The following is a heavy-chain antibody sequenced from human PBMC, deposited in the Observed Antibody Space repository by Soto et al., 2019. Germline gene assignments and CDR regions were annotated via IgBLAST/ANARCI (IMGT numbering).Heavy chain of an antibody. V-gene: IGHV1-69*06. Sequence: SVKVSCKASGGTFSSYAISWVRQAPGQGLEWMGGIIPIFGTANYAQKFQGRVTITADKSTSTAYMELSSLRSEDTAVYYCARNYCSSTSCYTRGLYFDYWGQGTLVTVSS. CDR3: ARNYCSSTSCYTRGLYFDY. D-gene: IGHD2-2*02. CDR2: IIPIFGTA. CDR1: GGTFSSYA. J-gene: IGHJ4*02.